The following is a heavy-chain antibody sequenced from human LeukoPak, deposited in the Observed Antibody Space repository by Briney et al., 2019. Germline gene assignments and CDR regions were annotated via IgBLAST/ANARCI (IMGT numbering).Heavy chain of an antibody. CDR3: ARAGYDLLTLAPDPANDY. D-gene: IGHD3-9*01. CDR1: GGTFSSYA. J-gene: IGHJ4*02. Sequence: ASVKVSCKASGGTFSSYAISWVRQAPGQGLEWMGWIIAYNGNTNYAQKLQGRVTMTTDTSTSTAYMELRSLRSDDTAVYYCARAGYDLLTLAPDPANDYWGQGTLVTVSS. V-gene: IGHV1-18*01. CDR2: IIAYNGNT.